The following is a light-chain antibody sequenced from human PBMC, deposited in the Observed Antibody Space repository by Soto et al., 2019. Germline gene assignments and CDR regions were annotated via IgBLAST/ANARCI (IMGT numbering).Light chain of an antibody. CDR2: GAS. J-gene: IGKJ4*01. CDR1: QSVSTNY. CDR3: QQYSSSPLLT. V-gene: IGKV3-20*01. Sequence: EIVLTQSPGTLSVSPGETATLSCRASQSVSTNYFAWYQQKPGQAPRLLIYGASTKATGIPDRFSGSGSGTDFTLTISRLEPEDIAVYYCQQYSSSPLLTFGGGTKVEIK.